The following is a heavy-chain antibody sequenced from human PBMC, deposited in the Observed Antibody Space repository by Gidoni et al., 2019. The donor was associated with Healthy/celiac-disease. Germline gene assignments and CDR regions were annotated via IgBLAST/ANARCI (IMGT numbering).Heavy chain of an antibody. CDR2: IIPIFGTA. J-gene: IGHJ4*02. Sequence: QVQLVQSGAEVKQPGSSVQVSCKASGGAFSRYAISWVRQAPGQGLEWMGGIIPIFGTANYAQKFQGRVTITADESTSTAYMELRSLRSEDTAVYYCAMGGIEAARPFDYWGQGTLVTVSS. D-gene: IGHD6-6*01. CDR1: GGAFSRYA. CDR3: AMGGIEAARPFDY. V-gene: IGHV1-69*01.